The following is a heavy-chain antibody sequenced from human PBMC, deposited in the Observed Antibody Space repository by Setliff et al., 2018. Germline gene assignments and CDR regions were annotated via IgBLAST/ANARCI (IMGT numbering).Heavy chain of an antibody. CDR3: ARQPEGGYYDSSGYYGMAPYYFDY. Sequence: PSETLSLTCAVSGYSISSGYYWAWIRQPPGKGLEWIGSIYHSGSTYHNPSLKSRVTISVDTSKSQFSLKLSSVTAADTAVYYCARQPEGGYYDSSGYYGMAPYYFDYWGQGTLVTVSS. D-gene: IGHD3-22*01. CDR2: IYHSGST. J-gene: IGHJ4*02. V-gene: IGHV4-38-2*01. CDR1: GYSISSGYY.